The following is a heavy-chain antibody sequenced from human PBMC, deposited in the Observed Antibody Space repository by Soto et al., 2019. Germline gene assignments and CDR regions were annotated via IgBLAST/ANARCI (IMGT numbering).Heavy chain of an antibody. D-gene: IGHD1-26*01. V-gene: IGHV3-30*18. J-gene: IGHJ6*02. CDR3: AKEVGATTNYYYGMDV. CDR1: GFTFSSYG. CDR2: ISYDGSNK. Sequence: GGSLRLSCAASGFTFSSYGMHWVRQAPGRGLEWVAVISYDGSNKYYADSVKGRFTISRDNSKNTLYLQMNSLRAEDTAVYYCAKEVGATTNYYYGMDVWGQGTTVTVSS.